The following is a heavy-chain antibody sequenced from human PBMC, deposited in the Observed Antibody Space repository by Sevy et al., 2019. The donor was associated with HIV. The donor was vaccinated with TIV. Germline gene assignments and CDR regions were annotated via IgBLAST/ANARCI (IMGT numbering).Heavy chain of an antibody. CDR3: ARGRTLLYSSSSRAFDY. J-gene: IGHJ4*02. Sequence: ASVKVSCKDSGYTFTNYDITWVRQATGQGLEWVGWMNPNSGDTGYAQKFQGRITMTRNTSISTVYLELSSLRFDDTAVYYCARGRTLLYSSSSRAFDYWGQGSLVTVSS. CDR2: MNPNSGDT. D-gene: IGHD6-6*01. V-gene: IGHV1-8*01. CDR1: GYTFTNYD.